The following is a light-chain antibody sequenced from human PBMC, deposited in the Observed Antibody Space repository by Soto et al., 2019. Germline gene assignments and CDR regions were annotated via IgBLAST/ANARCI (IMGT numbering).Light chain of an antibody. CDR3: SSYTSSSTLV. CDR2: DVS. Sequence: QSALTQPASVSRSPGQSITISCTGTTSDVGGYTFVSWYQQHPGKAPKLMIYDVSNRPSGVSNRFSGSKSGNTASLTISGLQAEDEGDYYCSSYTSSSTLVFGGGTQLTVL. CDR1: TSDVGGYTF. V-gene: IGLV2-14*01. J-gene: IGLJ2*01.